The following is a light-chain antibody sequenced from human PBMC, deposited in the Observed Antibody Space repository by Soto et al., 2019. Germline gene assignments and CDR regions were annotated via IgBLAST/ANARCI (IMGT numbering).Light chain of an antibody. CDR3: QQYNNWPRS. Sequence: EIVMTQSPATLSVSPWERATLSCRASQSVSSNLAWYQQKPGQAPRLLIYGASTRATGIPARFSGSGSGTEFTLTISSLQSEDFAVYYCQQYNNWPRSFGPGTKV. CDR2: GAS. V-gene: IGKV3-15*01. CDR1: QSVSSN. J-gene: IGKJ3*01.